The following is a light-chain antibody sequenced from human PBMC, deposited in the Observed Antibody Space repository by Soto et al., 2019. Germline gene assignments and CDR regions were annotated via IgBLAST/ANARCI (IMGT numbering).Light chain of an antibody. CDR3: QHRSSWPLT. J-gene: IGKJ4*01. Sequence: EIVLTQSPATLSLSPGERATLSCRASQSVRSYLSWYQQKPGQAPRLLIYDTSKRATGIPARFSGSGSGTDYTLTISSLEPEDFAVYYCQHRSSWPLTFGGGTKVEIK. CDR1: QSVRSY. V-gene: IGKV3-11*01. CDR2: DTS.